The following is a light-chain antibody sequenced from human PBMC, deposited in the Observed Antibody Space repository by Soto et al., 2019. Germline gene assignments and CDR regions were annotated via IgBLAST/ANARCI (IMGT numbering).Light chain of an antibody. CDR3: QHYKMYSPWT. Sequence: DIQMTQSPSTVSAYVGDSVTITCRASQSITTWLAWYQQRPGTAPKLLIYDVSSLQSGVPSRFSGSGSGTEFTLTISSLPPDDFATYYCQHYKMYSPWTFGQGTTVDLK. J-gene: IGKJ1*01. V-gene: IGKV1-5*01. CDR2: DVS. CDR1: QSITTW.